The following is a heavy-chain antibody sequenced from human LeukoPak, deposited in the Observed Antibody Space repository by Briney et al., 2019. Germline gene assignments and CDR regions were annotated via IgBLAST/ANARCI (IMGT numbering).Heavy chain of an antibody. Sequence: SETLSLTCTVSGGSISSGGYYWSWIRQPPGKGLEWIGYIYHSGSTNYNPSLKSRVTISVDTSKNQFSLRLSSVTAADTAVYYCARARAEWEFRGFDYWGQGTLVTVSS. D-gene: IGHD1-26*01. CDR1: GGSISSGGYY. V-gene: IGHV4-61*08. CDR2: IYHSGST. CDR3: ARARAEWEFRGFDY. J-gene: IGHJ4*02.